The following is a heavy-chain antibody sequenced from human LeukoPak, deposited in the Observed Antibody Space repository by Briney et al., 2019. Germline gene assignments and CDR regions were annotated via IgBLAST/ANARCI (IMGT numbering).Heavy chain of an antibody. J-gene: IGHJ6*03. D-gene: IGHD1-20*01. CDR2: INPNSGGT. CDR3: ARDRSYNWNYMDV. Sequence: ASVKVSCKASGYTFTGYYMHWVRQAPGQGLEWMGWINPNSGGTNYAQKFQGWVTMTRDTSISTAYMELSRLRSDDTAVYYCARDRSYNWNYMDVWGKGTTVTVSS. CDR1: GYTFTGYY. V-gene: IGHV1-2*04.